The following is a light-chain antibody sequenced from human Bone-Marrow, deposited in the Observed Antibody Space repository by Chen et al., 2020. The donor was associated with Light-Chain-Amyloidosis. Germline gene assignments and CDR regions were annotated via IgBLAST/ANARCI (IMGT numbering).Light chain of an antibody. J-gene: IGKJ4*01. V-gene: IGKV3-20*01. Sequence: EIVLTQSPGTLSLFPGEGANLSCRASQTISSNYLTWYQQKFGQAPRLLIYGSSSRATGIPDRVTGSGSGTDFTRTIKRLEPGGFPRYCCQEYRTSPLTVDGWTKVEIK. CDR1: QTISSNY. CDR3: QEYRTSPLT. CDR2: GSS.